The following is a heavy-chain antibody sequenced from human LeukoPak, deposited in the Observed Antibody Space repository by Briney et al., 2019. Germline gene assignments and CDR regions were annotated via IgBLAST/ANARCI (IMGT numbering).Heavy chain of an antibody. Sequence: ASVKVSCKASTYTFTSYGISWVRQAPGPGLEWMGWISTYNGNTNYAQKLQGRVTMTTDTSTSTAYMELRSLRSDDTAVYYCARASRITILGVFKHWGQGTLVTVSS. CDR3: ARASRITILGVFKH. J-gene: IGHJ1*01. D-gene: IGHD3-3*01. V-gene: IGHV1-18*01. CDR1: TYTFTSYG. CDR2: ISTYNGNT.